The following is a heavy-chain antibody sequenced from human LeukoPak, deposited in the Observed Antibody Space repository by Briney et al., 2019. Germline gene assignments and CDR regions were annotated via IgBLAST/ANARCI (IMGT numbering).Heavy chain of an antibody. CDR1: GGSISSYY. J-gene: IGHJ4*02. V-gene: IGHV4-59*01. CDR2: IYYSGST. D-gene: IGHD3-22*01. CDR3: ARTYDSSRPAHYFDY. Sequence: SDTLSLTGTVSGGSISSYYWSWILQPRGKGLEWMGYIYYSGSTNYNPSLKSRVTISVDTSKNQFSLKLSSVTAADTAVYYCARTYDSSRPAHYFDYWGQGTLVTVSS.